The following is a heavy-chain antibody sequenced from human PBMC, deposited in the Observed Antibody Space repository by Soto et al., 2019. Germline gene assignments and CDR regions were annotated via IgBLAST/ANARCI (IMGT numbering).Heavy chain of an antibody. Sequence: SETLSLTCAVYGGSFSGYYWSWIRQPPGKGLEWIGEINHSGSTNYNPSLKSRVTISVDTSKNQFSLKLSSVTAADTAVYYCARGRYYDFWSGPFDYWGLGTLVTVSS. CDR1: GGSFSGYY. V-gene: IGHV4-34*01. D-gene: IGHD3-3*01. J-gene: IGHJ4*02. CDR2: INHSGST. CDR3: ARGRYYDFWSGPFDY.